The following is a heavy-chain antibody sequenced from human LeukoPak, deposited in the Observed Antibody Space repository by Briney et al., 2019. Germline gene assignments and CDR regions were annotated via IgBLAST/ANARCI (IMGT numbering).Heavy chain of an antibody. Sequence: ASVKVSCKASGGTFSSYTISWVRQAPGQGLEWVGRIIPILGIAKYAQKFQGRVTITADKSTSTAYMELSSLRSEDTAVYYCARTLYDSSGYGGHNAFDIWGQGTMVTVSS. CDR1: GGTFSSYT. CDR3: ARTLYDSSGYGGHNAFDI. J-gene: IGHJ3*02. D-gene: IGHD3-22*01. CDR2: IIPILGIA. V-gene: IGHV1-69*02.